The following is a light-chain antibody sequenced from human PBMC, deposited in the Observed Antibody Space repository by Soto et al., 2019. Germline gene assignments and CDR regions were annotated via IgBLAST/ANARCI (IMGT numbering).Light chain of an antibody. CDR3: QQYNNWPPPWT. CDR2: GAS. CDR1: QSVSSN. V-gene: IGKV3-15*01. Sequence: EIVMTQSPATLSVSPGERATLSCRASQSVSSNLAWYQQKPGQAPRLLIYGASTRATGIPARFSGSGSGKEFTLTIRSLQSKDFAVYYCQQYNNWPPPWTFGQGTKVEIK. J-gene: IGKJ1*01.